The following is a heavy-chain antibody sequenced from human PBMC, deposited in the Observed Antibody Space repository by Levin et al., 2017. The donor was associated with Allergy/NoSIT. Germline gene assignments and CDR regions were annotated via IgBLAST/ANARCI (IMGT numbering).Heavy chain of an antibody. CDR2: IFPGDSQT. V-gene: IGHV5-51*01. J-gene: IGHJ5*02. Sequence: PGGSLRLSCKGSGYTFTGYWIGWVRQMPGKGLEWMGIIFPGDSQTRYSPSFQGQVTLSADKSISIAYLQWSSLKASDTAMYYCARFQGPTLPANYFDPWGQGTLVTVSS. CDR3: ARFQGPTLPANYFDP. D-gene: IGHD4/OR15-4a*01. CDR1: GYTFTGYW.